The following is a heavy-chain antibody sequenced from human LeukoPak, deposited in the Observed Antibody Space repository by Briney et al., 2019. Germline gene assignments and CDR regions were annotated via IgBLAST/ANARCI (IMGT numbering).Heavy chain of an antibody. Sequence: GASVTVSCTASGGTFSSYAISWVRQAPGQGLEWMGGIIPIFGTANYAQKFQGRVTITADESTSTAYMELSSLRPEDTAVYYCARTMNSGWDYYYYGMDVWGQGTTVTVSS. CDR2: IIPIFGTA. J-gene: IGHJ6*02. V-gene: IGHV1-69*13. D-gene: IGHD6-19*01. CDR3: ARTMNSGWDYYYYGMDV. CDR1: GGTFSSYA.